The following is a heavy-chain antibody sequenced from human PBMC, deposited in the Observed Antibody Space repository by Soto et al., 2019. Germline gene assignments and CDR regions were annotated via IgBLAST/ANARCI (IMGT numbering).Heavy chain of an antibody. J-gene: IGHJ4*02. CDR2: TSYDGGKN. CDR3: ARVESSGAAKYFIDY. D-gene: IGHD3-10*01. Sequence: QVQLVESGGGVVQPGRSLRLSCAASGFTFQNYSMHWVRQAPGKGLEWVAVTSYDGGKNFYADSVKGRFTISRDNSKNTRYLQMNSLRAGDTAIYYCARVESSGAAKYFIDYWGQGTLVTVSS. CDR1: GFTFQNYS. V-gene: IGHV3-30*03.